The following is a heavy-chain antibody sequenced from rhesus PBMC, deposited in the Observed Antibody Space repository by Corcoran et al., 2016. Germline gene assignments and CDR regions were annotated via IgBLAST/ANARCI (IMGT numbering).Heavy chain of an antibody. CDR3: ASTIFGLVTFDY. D-gene: IGHD3-3*01. CDR2: IYGNSAST. Sequence: QVQLQESGPGLVKPSETLSLTCAVSGGSISDYYYWNWIRQPPGKGLELIGNIYGNSASTYYNPSLKSRVTISKDTSTNQFVLKLSSVTAADTAVYYCASTIFGLVTFDYWGQGVLVTVSS. V-gene: IGHV4S9*01. J-gene: IGHJ4*01. CDR1: GGSISDYYY.